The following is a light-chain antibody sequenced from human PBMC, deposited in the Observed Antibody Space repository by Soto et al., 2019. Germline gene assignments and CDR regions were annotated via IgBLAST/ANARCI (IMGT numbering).Light chain of an antibody. V-gene: IGLV2-23*01. CDR2: EGS. J-gene: IGLJ1*01. CDR1: ISDVGSYNL. Sequence: HSALTQPASWSGSPGQSITISCTGTISDVGSYNLVSWYQQHPGKAPKLMIYEGSKRPSGVSNRFSGSKSGNTASLTISGLQAEDEADYYCCSYAGSSPYVFRTGTKVTVL. CDR3: CSYAGSSPYV.